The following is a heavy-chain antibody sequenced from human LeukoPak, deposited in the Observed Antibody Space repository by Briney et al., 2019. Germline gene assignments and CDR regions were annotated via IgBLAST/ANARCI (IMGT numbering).Heavy chain of an antibody. Sequence: QPGGSLRLSCAASGFTFSSYSMNWVRQAPGKGLEWVSSISSSSSYIYYADSVKGRFTISRDNAKNSLYLQMNSLRAEDTAVYYCAKREYSSGSYGFDVWGQGTTVSVSS. D-gene: IGHD6-19*01. CDR3: AKREYSSGSYGFDV. V-gene: IGHV3-21*04. CDR1: GFTFSSYS. J-gene: IGHJ6*02. CDR2: ISSSSSYI.